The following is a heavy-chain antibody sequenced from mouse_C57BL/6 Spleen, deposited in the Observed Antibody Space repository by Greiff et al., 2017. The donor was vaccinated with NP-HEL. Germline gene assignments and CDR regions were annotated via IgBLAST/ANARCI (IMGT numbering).Heavy chain of an antibody. J-gene: IGHJ2*01. CDR2: IRNKANNHAT. D-gene: IGHD2-4*01. CDR3: TRHLYDYDGYYFDY. V-gene: IGHV6-6*01. CDR1: GFTFSDAW. Sequence: EVQRVESGGGLVQPGGSMKLSCAASGFTFSDAWMDWVRQSPEKGLEWVAEIRNKANNHATYYAESVKGRFTISRDDSKSSVYLQMNSLRAEDTGIYYCTRHLYDYDGYYFDYWGQGTTLTVSS.